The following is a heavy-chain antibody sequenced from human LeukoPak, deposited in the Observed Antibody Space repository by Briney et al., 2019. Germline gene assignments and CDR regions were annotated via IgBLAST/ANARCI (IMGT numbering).Heavy chain of an antibody. CDR3: ARGTTRAWFDP. CDR2: ISSSGNTI. J-gene: IGHJ5*02. CDR1: GFTFSDYY. V-gene: IGHV3-11*04. D-gene: IGHD1-26*01. Sequence: GGSLRLSCAASGFTFSDYYMTWIRQAPGKGLDWVSYISSSGNTIYYADSVKGRFTVSRDNAKKSLYLQMNSLRAEDTAVYYCARGTTRAWFDPWGQGTLVTVSS.